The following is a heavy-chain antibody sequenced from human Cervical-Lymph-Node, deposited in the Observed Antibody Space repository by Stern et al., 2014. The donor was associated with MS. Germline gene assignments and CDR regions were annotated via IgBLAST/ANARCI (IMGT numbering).Heavy chain of an antibody. CDR3: ARATIDYYDSSGYHFDY. J-gene: IGHJ4*02. D-gene: IGHD3-22*01. CDR1: GFTFSSYG. V-gene: IGHV3-33*01. Sequence: VQLVESGGGVVQPGRSLRLSCAASGFTFSSYGMHWVRQAPGKGLEWWAVIWYDGSNKYYADSVKGRFTISRDNSKNTLYLQMNSLRAEDTAVYYCARATIDYYDSSGYHFDYWGQGTLVTVSS. CDR2: IWYDGSNK.